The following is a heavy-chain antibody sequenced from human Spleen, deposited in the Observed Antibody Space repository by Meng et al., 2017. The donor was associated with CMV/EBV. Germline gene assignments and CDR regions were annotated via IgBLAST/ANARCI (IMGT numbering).Heavy chain of an antibody. CDR1: GGSFSDYF. D-gene: IGHD2-2*01. CDR3: ARGTIVVVHGMDV. J-gene: IGHJ6*02. V-gene: IGHV4-34*01. Sequence: SQTLSLTCAVYGGSFSDYFWSWIRQPPGKGLEWIGEINHSGSTNYNPSLKSRVTISLDTSKNQFSLKLSSVTAADTAVYYCARGTIVVVHGMDVWGQGTTVTVSS. CDR2: INHSGST.